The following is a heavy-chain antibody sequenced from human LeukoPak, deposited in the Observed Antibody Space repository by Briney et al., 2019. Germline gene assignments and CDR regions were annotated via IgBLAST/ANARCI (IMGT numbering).Heavy chain of an antibody. CDR2: IYYSGST. D-gene: IGHD3-10*01. V-gene: IGHV4-59*08. J-gene: IGHJ5*02. Sequence: PSETLSLTCTVSGGSISSYYWSWIRQPPGKGLEWIGYIYYSGSTNYNPSLKSRVTISVDTSKNQFSLKLSSVTAADTAVYYCARQKTLLWFGELLRGQNWFDPWGQGTLVTVSS. CDR1: GGSISSYY. CDR3: ARQKTLLWFGELLRGQNWFDP.